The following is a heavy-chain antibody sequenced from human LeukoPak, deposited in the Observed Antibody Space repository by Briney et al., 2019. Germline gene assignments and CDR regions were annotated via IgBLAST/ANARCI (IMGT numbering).Heavy chain of an antibody. CDR3: ARDHYSSPDY. CDR2: INSDGSST. J-gene: IGHJ4*02. V-gene: IGHV3-74*01. Sequence: PGGSLRLSCAASGFTFSTYWMHWVRQAPGKGLVWVSRINSDGSSTTYADSVKGRFTISRDNAKNTLYPQMNSLRADDTAVYYCARDHYSSPDYWGQGTLVTVSS. CDR1: GFTFSTYW. D-gene: IGHD6-13*01.